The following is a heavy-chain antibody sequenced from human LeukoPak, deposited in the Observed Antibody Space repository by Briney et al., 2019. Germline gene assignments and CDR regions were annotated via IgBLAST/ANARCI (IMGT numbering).Heavy chain of an antibody. CDR2: IYHSGST. J-gene: IGHJ4*02. CDR1: GGSISSAGYS. V-gene: IGHV4-30-2*01. Sequence: SETLSLTCAVSGGSISSAGYSWSWIRQPPGKGLEWIGYIYHSGSTYYNSSLKSRVTISVDKSKNQFSLKLTSVTAADTAVYYCARLGRYDYFIDYWGQGTLVTVSS. D-gene: IGHD3-16*01. CDR3: ARLGRYDYFIDY.